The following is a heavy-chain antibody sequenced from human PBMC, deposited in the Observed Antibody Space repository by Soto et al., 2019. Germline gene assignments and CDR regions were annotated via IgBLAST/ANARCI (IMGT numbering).Heavy chain of an antibody. Sequence: SETLSLTCTVSGGSIGSYYWSSIRQPPGKGLEWIGYIFYSGGTNSNPSLKSRVTISVDTSKNQFSLKLRAVTAADTAVYYCARGHQGGVDRPFDCWGQGTLVTVSS. D-gene: IGHD3-3*01. CDR1: GGSIGSYY. CDR2: IFYSGGT. J-gene: IGHJ4*02. V-gene: IGHV4-59*01. CDR3: ARGHQGGVDRPFDC.